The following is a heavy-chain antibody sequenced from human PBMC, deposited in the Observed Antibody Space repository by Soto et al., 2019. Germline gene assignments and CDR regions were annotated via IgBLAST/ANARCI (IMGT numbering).Heavy chain of an antibody. J-gene: IGHJ6*02. CDR1: GYTFSIYS. CDR2: INAGNGDT. CDR3: ARPYYYDTTGYYSSHYYFYFGMDV. D-gene: IGHD3-22*01. V-gene: IGHV1-3*01. Sequence: ASVKVSCKASGYTFSIYSIHWVRQAPGQSLEWMGWINAGNGDTKYSQKFQGRVTFTRDTSANTAYMELSSLRSEDAAVYYCARPYYYDTTGYYSSHYYFYFGMDVWGQGTTVTVSS.